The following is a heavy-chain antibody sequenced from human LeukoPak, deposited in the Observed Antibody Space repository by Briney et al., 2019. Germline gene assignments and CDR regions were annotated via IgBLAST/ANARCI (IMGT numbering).Heavy chain of an antibody. D-gene: IGHD3-3*01. V-gene: IGHV1-2*02. CDR2: INPNSGGT. CDR1: GYTFTGYY. Sequence: GASVKVSCKVSGYTFTGYYMHWVRQAPGQGLEWMGWINPNSGGTNYAQKFQGRVTMTRDTSISTAYMELSRLRSDDTAVYYCASDEALGIFGVVGLNAFDIWGQGTMVTVSS. CDR3: ASDEALGIFGVVGLNAFDI. J-gene: IGHJ3*02.